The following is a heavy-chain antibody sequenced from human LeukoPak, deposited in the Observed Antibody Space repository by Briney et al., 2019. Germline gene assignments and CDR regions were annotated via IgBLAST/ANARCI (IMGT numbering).Heavy chain of an antibody. Sequence: QPGGSLRLSCAASGLPLNTFAMNWVRQAPGEGLEWVSGISGGGGNTYYADAVKGRFTISRDNSKNTLSLQMNSLRAEDTAVYYCAKNTMGTVYYGMDVWGQGTTVTVSS. D-gene: IGHD3-10*01. CDR1: GLPLNTFA. CDR3: AKNTMGTVYYGMDV. CDR2: ISGGGGNT. V-gene: IGHV3-23*01. J-gene: IGHJ6*02.